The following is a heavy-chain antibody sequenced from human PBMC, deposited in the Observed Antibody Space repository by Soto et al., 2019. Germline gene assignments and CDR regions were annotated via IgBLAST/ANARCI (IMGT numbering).Heavy chain of an antibody. D-gene: IGHD5-18*01. CDR2: IYWNDDK. CDR1: GFSLSTSGVG. Sequence: SGPTLVKPTQTLTLTCTFSGFSLSTSGVGVGWIRQPPGKALEWLALIYWNDDKRYSPSLKSRLTITKDTSKNQVVLTTTNMDPVDTATYYCAHRPKFRDVGGYSYGSSYYYYYGMDVWGQGTTVTVSS. V-gene: IGHV2-5*01. J-gene: IGHJ6*02. CDR3: AHRPKFRDVGGYSYGSSYYYYYGMDV.